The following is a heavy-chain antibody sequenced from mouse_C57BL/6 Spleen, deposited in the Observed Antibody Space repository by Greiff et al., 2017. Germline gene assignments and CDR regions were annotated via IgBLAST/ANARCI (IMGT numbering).Heavy chain of an antibody. D-gene: IGHD2-2*01. CDR1: GYAFSSYW. CDR3: ARGGLRRGYWYFDV. J-gene: IGHJ1*03. V-gene: IGHV1-80*01. Sequence: VQGVESGAELVKPGASVKISCKASGYAFSSYWMNWVKQRPGKGLEWIGQIYPGDGDTNYNGKFKGKATLTADKSSSTAYMQLSSLTSEDSAVYFCARGGLRRGYWYFDVWGTGTTVTVSS. CDR2: IYPGDGDT.